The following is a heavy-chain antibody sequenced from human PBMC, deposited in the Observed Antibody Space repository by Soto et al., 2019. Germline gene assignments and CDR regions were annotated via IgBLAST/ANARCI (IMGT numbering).Heavy chain of an antibody. CDR2: INPNSGGT. D-gene: IGHD2-15*01. Sequence: QVQLVQSGAEVKKPGASVKVSCTASGYTFTGYYMHWVRQAPGQGLEWMGWINPNSGGTNYAQKFQGWVTMTRDTSISTAYMELSRLRSDDTAVYYCARYFCSGGSCYGGGMDVWGQGTTVTVSS. J-gene: IGHJ6*02. CDR1: GYTFTGYY. CDR3: ARYFCSGGSCYGGGMDV. V-gene: IGHV1-2*04.